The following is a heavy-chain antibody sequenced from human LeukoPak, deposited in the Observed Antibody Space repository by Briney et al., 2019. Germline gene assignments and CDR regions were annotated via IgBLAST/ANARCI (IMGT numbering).Heavy chain of an antibody. CDR2: ISGSSSTI. CDR3: ARDGLGMTTASRRWFDP. Sequence: GGSLRLSCAGSGFTFSDYYMSWIRQAPGKGLEWVSYISGSSSTIYYADSVKGRFTISRDNAKNSLYLQMNILKAEDTAVYYCARDGLGMTTASRRWFDPWGQGTLVTVSS. D-gene: IGHD4-11*01. V-gene: IGHV3-11*01. J-gene: IGHJ5*02. CDR1: GFTFSDYY.